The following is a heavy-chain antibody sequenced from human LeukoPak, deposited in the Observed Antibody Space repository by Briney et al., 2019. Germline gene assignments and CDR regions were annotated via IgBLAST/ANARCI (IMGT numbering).Heavy chain of an antibody. V-gene: IGHV4-39*07. CDR3: ARGGAAAGTFDP. J-gene: IGHJ5*02. Sequence: SETLSLTCTVSGGSISSSSYYWGWIRQPPGEGLEWIGSIYYSGSTYYNPSLKSRVTISVDTSKNQFSLKLSSVTAADTAVYYCARGGAAAGTFDPWGQGTLVTVSS. CDR2: IYYSGST. D-gene: IGHD6-13*01. CDR1: GGSISSSSYY.